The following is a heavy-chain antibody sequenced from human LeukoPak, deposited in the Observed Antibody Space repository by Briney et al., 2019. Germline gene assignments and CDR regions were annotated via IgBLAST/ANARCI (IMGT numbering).Heavy chain of an antibody. Sequence: SETLSLTCTVSSGSISSYYWSWIRQPPGKGLEWIGCLYYSGNIDYNPSLKSRVTISVDTSKNQFSLRLTSVTAADTAVYYCARHDHYAFDYWGQGTLVTVSS. D-gene: IGHD4-17*01. CDR3: ARHDHYAFDY. V-gene: IGHV4-59*08. J-gene: IGHJ4*02. CDR1: SGSISSYY. CDR2: LYYSGNI.